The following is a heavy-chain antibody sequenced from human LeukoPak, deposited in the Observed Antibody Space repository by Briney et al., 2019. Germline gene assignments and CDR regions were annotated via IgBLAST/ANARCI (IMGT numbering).Heavy chain of an antibody. CDR1: GGSFSGYY. Sequence: SETLSLTCAVYGGSFSGYYWSWIRQPPGKGLEWIGEINHSGSTNYNPSLKSRVTISVDTSKNQFSLKLSSVTAADTAVYYCARATVTTDDRFDPWGQGTLVTVSS. D-gene: IGHD4-17*01. CDR3: ARATVTTDDRFDP. CDR2: INHSGST. J-gene: IGHJ5*02. V-gene: IGHV4-34*01.